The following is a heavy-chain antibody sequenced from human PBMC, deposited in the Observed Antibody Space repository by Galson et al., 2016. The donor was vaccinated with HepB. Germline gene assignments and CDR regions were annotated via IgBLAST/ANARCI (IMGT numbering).Heavy chain of an antibody. J-gene: IGHJ4*02. CDR2: ISNSGTFT. Sequence: SLRLSCAASGFTFSSYAMSWVRQAPGRGLEWVSSISNSGTFTFLADSVKGRFTISRDTPKNTLYLQMNSLTDEDTAVYYCAKYYCSGATCQYKYFDYWGQGTLVTVSS. CDR3: AKYYCSGATCQYKYFDY. CDR1: GFTFSSYA. D-gene: IGHD2-15*01. V-gene: IGHV3-23*01.